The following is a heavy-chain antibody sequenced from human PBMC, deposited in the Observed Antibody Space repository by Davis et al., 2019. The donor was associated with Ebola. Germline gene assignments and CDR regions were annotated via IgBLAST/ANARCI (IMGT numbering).Heavy chain of an antibody. CDR2: ISSTSSYI. CDR1: GLTLSSYS. CDR3: ARVSLGIAVD. D-gene: IGHD6-19*01. J-gene: IGHJ4*02. V-gene: IGHV3-21*05. Sequence: GGSLRLSCAASGLTLSSYSMNWVRQAPGKGLEWVSYISSTSSYIYYADSVKGRFTISRDNAKNSLYLQRNSLRAEDTAVYYCARVSLGIAVDWGQGTLVTVSS.